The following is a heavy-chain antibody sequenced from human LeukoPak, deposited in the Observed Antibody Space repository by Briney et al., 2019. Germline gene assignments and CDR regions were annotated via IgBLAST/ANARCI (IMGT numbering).Heavy chain of an antibody. CDR3: ARENYSYGSTAFDY. V-gene: IGHV1-18*01. CDR1: GYTFTSYG. CDR2: ISAYNGNT. D-gene: IGHD5-18*01. J-gene: IGHJ4*02. Sequence: ASVKVSCKASGYTFTSYGISWVRQAPGQGLEWMGWISAYNGNTNYAQKLQGRVTMTTDTSTSTAYMELRSLRSDDTAVYYCARENYSYGSTAFDYWGQGTLVTVSS.